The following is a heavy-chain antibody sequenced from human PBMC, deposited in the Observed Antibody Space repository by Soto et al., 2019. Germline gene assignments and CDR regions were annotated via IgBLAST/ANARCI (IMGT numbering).Heavy chain of an antibody. CDR2: IDYIWST. CDR1: GGSISSSSYY. V-gene: IGHV4-39*01. D-gene: IGHD3-3*01. Sequence: SETRSLTCTVSGGSISSSSYYCCWIRQPPGKGLEWIGSIDYIWSTYYNPSLKSRLTICVDTSKNQFSLKLSPVTSADTAVYYCARQPQRDYDFWSGYSGYYYYGMDVWGQGTTITVSS. CDR3: ARQPQRDYDFWSGYSGYYYYGMDV. J-gene: IGHJ6*02.